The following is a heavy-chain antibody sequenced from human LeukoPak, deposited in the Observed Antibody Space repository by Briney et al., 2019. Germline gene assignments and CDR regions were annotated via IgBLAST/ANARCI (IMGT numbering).Heavy chain of an antibody. CDR2: ISSSGSTI. D-gene: IGHD3-22*01. Sequence: GGSLRLSCAASGFTFSDYYMSWIRQAPGKGREWGSYISSSGSTIYYADSVKGRFTISRDNAKNSLYLQMNSLRAEDTAVYYCAREPAYYYDSSGYYSYFDYWGQGTLVTVSS. J-gene: IGHJ4*02. V-gene: IGHV3-11*01. CDR1: GFTFSDYY. CDR3: AREPAYYYDSSGYYSYFDY.